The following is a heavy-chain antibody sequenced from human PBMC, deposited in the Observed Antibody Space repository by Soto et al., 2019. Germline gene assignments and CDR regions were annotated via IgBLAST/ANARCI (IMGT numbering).Heavy chain of an antibody. J-gene: IGHJ4*02. D-gene: IGHD4-17*01. CDR1: GYIFTSYG. V-gene: IGHV1-18*04. Sequence: QVQLVQSGGDVKKPGASVKVSCWASGYIFTSYGISWVRQAPGQGLEWMGWINGDNGNINYAQNLQGRLTMTRDTSTSTVDMELRSLRSDDTAVYYCARDPSTGLLDYWGQGTLVTVSS. CDR3: ARDPSTGLLDY. CDR2: INGDNGNI.